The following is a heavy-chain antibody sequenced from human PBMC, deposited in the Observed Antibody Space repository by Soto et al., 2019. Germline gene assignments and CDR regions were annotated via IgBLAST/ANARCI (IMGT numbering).Heavy chain of an antibody. CDR1: GYSISCSNW. CDR2: IYYSGST. D-gene: IGHD2-2*01. J-gene: IGHJ6*02. V-gene: IGHV4-28*03. Sequence: PSETLSLTCAVSGYSISCSNWWGWIRQPPGKGLEWIGYIYYSGSTYYNPSLKSRVTMSVDTSKRQFSLKLSSVTAVDTAVYFCARAMGCSSTSCYSYYYCGMDVWGQGTTVTVSS. CDR3: ARAMGCSSTSCYSYYYCGMDV.